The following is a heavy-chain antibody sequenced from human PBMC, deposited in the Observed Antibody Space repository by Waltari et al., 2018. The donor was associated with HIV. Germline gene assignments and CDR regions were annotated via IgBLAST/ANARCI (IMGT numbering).Heavy chain of an antibody. Sequence: EVQLVESGGGLVQPGGSLRLSCAASGFPFRSYDMHWVRQATGKGLEWVSAIGTAGDTYYPGSVKGRFTISRENAKNSLYLQMNSLRAEDTAVYYCARTLAQGWGLDYWGQGTLVTVSS. D-gene: IGHD3-16*01. J-gene: IGHJ4*02. CDR3: ARTLAQGWGLDY. CDR1: GFPFRSYD. CDR2: IGTAGDT. V-gene: IGHV3-13*01.